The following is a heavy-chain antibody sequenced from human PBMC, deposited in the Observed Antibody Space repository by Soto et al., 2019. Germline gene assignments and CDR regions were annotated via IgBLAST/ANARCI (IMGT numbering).Heavy chain of an antibody. D-gene: IGHD6-19*01. CDR1: GFTFSDYY. CDR3: ARDREMAAYYYYYGMDV. Sequence: GGSLRLSCAASGFTFSDYYMSWIHQAPGKGLGWVSYISSSGSTIYYADSVKGRFTISRDNAKNSLYLQMNSLRAEDTAVYYCARDREMAAYYYYYGMDVWGQGTTVTVYS. J-gene: IGHJ6*02. V-gene: IGHV3-11*01. CDR2: ISSSGSTI.